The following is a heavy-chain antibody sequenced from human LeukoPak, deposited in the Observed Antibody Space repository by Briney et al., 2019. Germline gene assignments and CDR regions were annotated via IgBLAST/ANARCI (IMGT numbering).Heavy chain of an antibody. Sequence: SETLSLTCAVYGGSFSGYYWSWIRQPPGKGLEWIGEINHSGSTNYNPSLKSRVTISVDTSKNQFSLKLSSVTAADTAVYYCARSLIVATISPPDAFDIWGQGTMVTVSS. D-gene: IGHD5-12*01. CDR2: INHSGST. CDR1: GGSFSGYY. J-gene: IGHJ3*02. V-gene: IGHV4-34*01. CDR3: ARSLIVATISPPDAFDI.